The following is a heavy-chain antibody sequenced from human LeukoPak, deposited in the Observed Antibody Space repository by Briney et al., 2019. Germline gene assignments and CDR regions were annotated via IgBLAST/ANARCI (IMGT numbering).Heavy chain of an antibody. J-gene: IGHJ5*02. CDR2: IYTSGST. CDR1: GGSISSGSYY. CDR3: TRVWKYYYDSSGYDT. D-gene: IGHD3-22*01. V-gene: IGHV4-61*02. Sequence: PSQTLSLTCTVSGGSISSGSYYWSWIRQPAGKGLEWIGRIYTSGSTNYNPSLKRRVTISVDTSKNQFSLKLSSMTAADTAVYYCTRVWKYYYDSSGYDTWGQGTLVTVSS.